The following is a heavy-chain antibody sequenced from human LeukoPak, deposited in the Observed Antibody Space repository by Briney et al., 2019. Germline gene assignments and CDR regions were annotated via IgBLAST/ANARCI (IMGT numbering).Heavy chain of an antibody. V-gene: IGHV3-21*01. CDR2: SRSYSGDI. CDR1: GFTFSTQS. J-gene: IGHJ4*02. Sequence: KPGGSLRLSCRTSGFTFSTQSMTWVRQAPGKGLEWVASSRSYSGDIYYADSVKGRFTISRDNAKNTLYLQMNSLRADDTAIYYCARAKDMDWGQGTLVTVSS. CDR3: ARAKDMD.